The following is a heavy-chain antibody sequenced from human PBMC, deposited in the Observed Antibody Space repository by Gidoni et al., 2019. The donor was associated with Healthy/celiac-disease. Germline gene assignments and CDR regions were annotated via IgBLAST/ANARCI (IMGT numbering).Heavy chain of an antibody. V-gene: IGHV3-23*01. D-gene: IGHD2-8*01. CDR3: AKTIEGYCTNGVCYTWVNAFDI. Sequence: EVQLLESGGGLVQPGGSLRLSCAASGFTFSSSAMSWVRQAPGKGLEWVSAISGSGGSTYYADSVKGRFTISRDNSKNTLYLQMNSLRAEDTAVYYCAKTIEGYCTNGVCYTWVNAFDIWGQGTMVTVSS. CDR2: ISGSGGST. J-gene: IGHJ3*02. CDR1: GFTFSSSA.